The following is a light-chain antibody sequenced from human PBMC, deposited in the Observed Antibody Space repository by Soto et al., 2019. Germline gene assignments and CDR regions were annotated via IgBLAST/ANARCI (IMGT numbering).Light chain of an antibody. CDR3: QSYDSSLSGYV. CDR2: ANN. V-gene: IGLV1-40*01. Sequence: QSVLAQPPSVSGAPGQRVTISCPGSSSNIGAGYDVHWYQQLPGTAPKLLIYANNNRPSGVPDRFAGSKSGTSVSLAITGLQSDDDADYYCQSYDSSLSGYVFGTGTKVAVL. J-gene: IGLJ1*01. CDR1: SSNIGAGYD.